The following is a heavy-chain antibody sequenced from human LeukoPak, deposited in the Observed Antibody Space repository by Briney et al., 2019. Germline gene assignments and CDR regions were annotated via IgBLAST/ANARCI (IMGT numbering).Heavy chain of an antibody. CDR2: IWYDGSNK. V-gene: IGHV3-33*06. CDR3: AKPRIRLGYYYDSSGYDY. Sequence: PGGSLRLSCAASGFTFSSYGMHWVRQAPGKGLEWVAVIWYDGSNKYYADSVKGRFTISRDNSKNTLYLQMNSLRAEDTAVYYCAKPRIRLGYYYDSSGYDYWGQGTLVTVSS. D-gene: IGHD3-22*01. CDR1: GFTFSSYG. J-gene: IGHJ4*02.